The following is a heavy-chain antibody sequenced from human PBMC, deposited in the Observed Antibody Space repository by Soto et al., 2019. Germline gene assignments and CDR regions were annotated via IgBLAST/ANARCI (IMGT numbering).Heavy chain of an antibody. CDR1: GGSFSGYY. J-gene: IGHJ4*02. Sequence: PSETLSLTCAVYGGSFSGYYWSWIRQPPGKGLEWIGEINHSGSTNYNPSLKSRVTISVDTSKNQFSLKLSSVTAADTAVYYCARSSGYSSSAFDYWGQGTLVTVSS. CDR3: ARSSGYSSSAFDY. CDR2: INHSGST. D-gene: IGHD6-6*01. V-gene: IGHV4-34*01.